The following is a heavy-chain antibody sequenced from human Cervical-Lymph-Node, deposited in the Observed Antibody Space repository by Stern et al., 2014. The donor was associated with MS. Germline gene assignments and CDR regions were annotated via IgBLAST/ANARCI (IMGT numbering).Heavy chain of an antibody. V-gene: IGHV1-69*09. CDR2: IIHTVTRP. D-gene: IGHD5-18*01. CDR1: GGTFSNYI. J-gene: IGHJ5*02. CDR3: AIAPIYSNWFDP. Sequence: VQLVESGAEVKKPGSSVKVSCKASGGTFSNYIINWVRQAPGQGLEWMGRIIHTVTRPNYPQKFQDRVTITADKSTNTAYMELHRLTSEDTAVYYCAIAPIYSNWFDPWGQGTLVTVSS.